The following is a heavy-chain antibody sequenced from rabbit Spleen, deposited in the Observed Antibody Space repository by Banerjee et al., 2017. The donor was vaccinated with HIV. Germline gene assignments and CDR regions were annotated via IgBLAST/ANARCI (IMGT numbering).Heavy chain of an antibody. Sequence: QLKESGGGLVQPGGSLKLSCKASGFTLSSYYMNWVRQAPGKGLEWIGYIDPLFGITYYANWVNGRFSISRENAQNTVFLQMTSLTVADTATYFCARDAGSGDYIDGYFNLWGQGTLVTVS. CDR1: GFTLSSYY. CDR3: ARDAGSGDYIDGYFNL. CDR2: IDPLFGIT. V-gene: IGHV1S7*01. D-gene: IGHD8-1*01. J-gene: IGHJ4*01.